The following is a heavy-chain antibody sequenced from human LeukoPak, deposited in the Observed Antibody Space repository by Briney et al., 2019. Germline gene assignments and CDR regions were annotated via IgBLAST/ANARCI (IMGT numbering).Heavy chain of an antibody. V-gene: IGHV4-4*07. CDR2: IYTSGST. CDR3: ARGQSLVRGGPLLWFDP. J-gene: IGHJ5*02. CDR1: GGSISSYY. D-gene: IGHD3-10*01. Sequence: PSETLSLTCTVSGGSISSYYWSWIRQPAGKGLEWIGRIYTSGSTNYNPSLKSRVTMSVDTSKNQFSLKLSSVTAADTAVYYCARGQSLVRGGPLLWFDPWGQGTLVTASS.